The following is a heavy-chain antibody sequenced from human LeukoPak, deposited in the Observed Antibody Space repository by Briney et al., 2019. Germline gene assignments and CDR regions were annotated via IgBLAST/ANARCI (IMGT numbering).Heavy chain of an antibody. CDR2: ISSISSTF. J-gene: IGHJ4*02. D-gene: IGHD2-2*01. CDR1: GFTFSSYS. Sequence: GGSLRLSCAASGFTFSSYSMNWVRQAPGKGLECVSYISSISSTFYYADSVKGRFTISRDNSKNTLYLQMNSLRGEDTAVYYCAKDIDCSGTNCPKTYDYWGQGTLVTVSS. V-gene: IGHV3-48*01. CDR3: AKDIDCSGTNCPKTYDY.